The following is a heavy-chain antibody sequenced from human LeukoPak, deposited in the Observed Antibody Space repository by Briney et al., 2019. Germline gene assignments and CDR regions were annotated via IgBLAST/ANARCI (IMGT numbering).Heavy chain of an antibody. J-gene: IGHJ4*02. Sequence: GESLKISCKASGYIFTNYWIGWVRQMPGKGLEWMGIIYPRDSDTRYSPSFQGQVTISADKSISTAYLQWSSLKASDTAMYYCARRAYYYGSGSPYYFDYWGQGTLVTVSS. CDR2: IYPRDSDT. CDR1: GYIFTNYW. D-gene: IGHD3-10*01. CDR3: ARRAYYYGSGSPYYFDY. V-gene: IGHV5-51*01.